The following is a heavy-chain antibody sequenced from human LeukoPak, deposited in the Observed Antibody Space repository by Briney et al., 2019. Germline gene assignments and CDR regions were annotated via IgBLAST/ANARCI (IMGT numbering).Heavy chain of an antibody. CDR3: ARANFLYCSSTTCLFDY. J-gene: IGHJ4*02. CDR1: GYTFTDYY. CDR2: IDPNDGDT. V-gene: IGHV1-2*02. D-gene: IGHD2-2*01. Sequence: ASVKVSCKASGYTFTDYYMHWVRQAPGQGFEWMGWIDPNDGDTNYAQKFQGRVTMTRDTSIGTAHMEVSRLRSDDTAVYYCARANFLYCSSTTCLFDYWGQGTLVTVSS.